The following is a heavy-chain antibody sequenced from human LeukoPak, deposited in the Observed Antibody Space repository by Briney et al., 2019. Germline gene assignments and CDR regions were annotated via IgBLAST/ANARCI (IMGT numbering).Heavy chain of an antibody. CDR1: GFTFSSYA. D-gene: IGHD2-2*01. CDR3: AKAMRAAMRDVFDI. J-gene: IGHJ3*02. V-gene: IGHV3-23*01. CDR2: ISGSGGST. Sequence: GGSLRLSCAASGFTFSSYAMSWVRQAPGRGLEWVSTISGSGGSTYYADSVKGRFTISRDNSNNSLCLQMNSLRAEDTAVYYCAKAMRAAMRDVFDIWGQGTMVTVSS.